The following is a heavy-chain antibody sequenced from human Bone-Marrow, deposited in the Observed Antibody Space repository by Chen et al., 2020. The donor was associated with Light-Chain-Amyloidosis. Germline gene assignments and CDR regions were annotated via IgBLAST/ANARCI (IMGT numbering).Heavy chain of an antibody. J-gene: IGHJ5*02. CDR1: GASISNYY. CDR2: IYYSGST. CDR3: ARDRGADFGDYGGGWFGP. D-gene: IGHD4-17*01. Sequence: QVQLQESGPGLVKPSETLSLTCTVSGASISNYYWSWIRQPPGKGLEWIGYIYYSGSTNYNPSLKSRVTISVDTSKNQFSLKLSSVTAADTAVYYCARDRGADFGDYGGGWFGPWGQGALVSVSS. V-gene: IGHV4-59*01.